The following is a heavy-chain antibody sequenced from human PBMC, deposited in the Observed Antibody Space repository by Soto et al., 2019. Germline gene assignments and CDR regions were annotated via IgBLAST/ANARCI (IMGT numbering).Heavy chain of an antibody. CDR1: GGSISSGGYY. CDR2: IYYSGST. V-gene: IGHV4-31*03. D-gene: IGHD1-26*01. CDR3: ARRGQYSVDY. Sequence: SETLSLTCTVSGGSISSGGYYWSWIRQHPGKGLEWIGYIYYSGSTYYNPSLKSRVTKSVDTSKNQFSLKLSSVTAADTAVYYCARRGQYSVDYWGQGTLVTVSS. J-gene: IGHJ4*02.